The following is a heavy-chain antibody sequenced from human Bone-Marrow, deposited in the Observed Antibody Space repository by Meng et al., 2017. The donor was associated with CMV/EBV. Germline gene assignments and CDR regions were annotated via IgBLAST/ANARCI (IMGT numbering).Heavy chain of an antibody. CDR1: GYSISSGYY. CDR3: ASGDSSWFDP. D-gene: IGHD7-27*01. Sequence: SETLSLTCTVSGYSISSGYYWGWIRQPPGKGLEWIGYIYYSGSTNYNPSLKSRVTISVDTSKNQFSLKLSSVTAADTAVYYCASGDSSWFDPWGQGTLVTVSS. CDR2: IYYSGST. J-gene: IGHJ5*02. V-gene: IGHV4-61*01.